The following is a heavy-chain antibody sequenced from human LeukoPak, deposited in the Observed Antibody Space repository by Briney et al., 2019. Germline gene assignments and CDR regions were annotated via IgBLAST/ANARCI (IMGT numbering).Heavy chain of an antibody. D-gene: IGHD3-22*01. CDR2: ISGSGGST. CDR1: GFTFSSYA. Sequence: GGSLRLSCAASGFTFSSYAMSWVRQAPGKGLEWVSAISGSGGSTYYADSVKGRFTISRDNSKDTLYLQMNSLRAEDTAVYYCAKDDYYDSSGHFDYWGQGTLVTVSS. V-gene: IGHV3-23*01. CDR3: AKDDYYDSSGHFDY. J-gene: IGHJ4*02.